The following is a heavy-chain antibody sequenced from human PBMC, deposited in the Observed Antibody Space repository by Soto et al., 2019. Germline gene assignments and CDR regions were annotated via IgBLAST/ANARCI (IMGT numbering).Heavy chain of an antibody. J-gene: IGHJ4*02. Sequence: SETLSLPCAVYGGSFSGYYWSWIRQPPGKGLKWNAEVNHSVSTNYNPSLTSRVTISVDTSKNQFSLKLSSVTAADTAVYYCARAVKNGLQTRRAHYFFDYSAQGNFVTGSS. CDR2: VNHSVST. D-gene: IGHD3-16*01. V-gene: IGHV4-34*01. CDR1: GGSFSGYY. CDR3: ARAVKNGLQTRRAHYFFDY.